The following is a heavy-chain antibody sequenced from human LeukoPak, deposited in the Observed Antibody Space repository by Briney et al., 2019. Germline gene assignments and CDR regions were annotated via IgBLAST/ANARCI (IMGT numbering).Heavy chain of an antibody. CDR2: ISSSSSYI. J-gene: IGHJ3*02. V-gene: IGHV3-21*04. CDR3: ARVNYYDSSGYFVLHAFDI. D-gene: IGHD3-22*01. Sequence: PGGSLRLSCAASGFTFSSYSMNWVRQAPGKGLEWVSSISSSSSYIYYADSVKGRFTISRDNAKNSLYLQMNSLRAEDTAVYYCARVNYYDSSGYFVLHAFDIWGQGTMVTVSS. CDR1: GFTFSSYS.